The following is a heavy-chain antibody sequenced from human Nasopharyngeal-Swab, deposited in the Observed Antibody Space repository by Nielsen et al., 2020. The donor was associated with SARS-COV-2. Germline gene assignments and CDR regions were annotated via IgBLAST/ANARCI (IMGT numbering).Heavy chain of an antibody. CDR2: IKQDGSEK. CDR3: ARDGGEYSSSWLVDY. Sequence: GESLKISCAASGFTFSSYWMSWVRQAPGKGLEWVANIKQDGSEKYYVDSVKGRFTISRDNAKNSLYLQMNSLRAEDTAVYYCARDGGEYSSSWLVDYWGQGTQVTVSS. D-gene: IGHD6-6*01. V-gene: IGHV3-7*03. J-gene: IGHJ4*02. CDR1: GFTFSSYW.